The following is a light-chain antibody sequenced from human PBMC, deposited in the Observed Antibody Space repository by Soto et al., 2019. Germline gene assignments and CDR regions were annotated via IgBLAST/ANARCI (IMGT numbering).Light chain of an antibody. CDR1: QTISTMN. V-gene: IGKV3-20*01. CDR3: HQYGSLPLT. Sequence: EIVLTQSPGTRALSPGERATLSCRASQTISTMNLAWYQQKPGQAPRLLIYGTSNRATGIPDRFRGSGSGTDFTLTIRRLEPEDFGVYYCHQYGSLPLTFGGGAKVEIK. J-gene: IGKJ4*01. CDR2: GTS.